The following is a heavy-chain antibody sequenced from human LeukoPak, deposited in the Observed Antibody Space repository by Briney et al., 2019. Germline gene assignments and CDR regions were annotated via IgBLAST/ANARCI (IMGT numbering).Heavy chain of an antibody. D-gene: IGHD3-3*01. CDR2: ISGSGGST. CDR1: GFTFSSYA. Sequence: GGSLRLSCAASGFTFSSYAMSWVRQAPGKGLEWVSAISGSGGSTYYADSVKGRFTISRDNSKNTLYLQMNSLRAEDTAVYYCALLDFWSGYYNHWGQGTLVTVSS. V-gene: IGHV3-23*01. J-gene: IGHJ5*02. CDR3: ALLDFWSGYYNH.